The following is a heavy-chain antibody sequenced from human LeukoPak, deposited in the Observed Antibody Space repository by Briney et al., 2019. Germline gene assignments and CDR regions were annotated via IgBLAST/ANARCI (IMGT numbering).Heavy chain of an antibody. D-gene: IGHD2-15*01. J-gene: IGHJ4*02. V-gene: IGHV4-34*01. CDR3: ASRYCGGGSCHRGIGDY. Sequence: PSETLSLTCAVYGGSFSGYYWSWIRQPPGKGLEWIGEINHSGSTNYNPSLKSRVTISVDTSKNQFSLKLSSVTAADTAVYYCASRYCGGGSCHRGIGDYWGQGTLVTVSS. CDR1: GGSFSGYY. CDR2: INHSGST.